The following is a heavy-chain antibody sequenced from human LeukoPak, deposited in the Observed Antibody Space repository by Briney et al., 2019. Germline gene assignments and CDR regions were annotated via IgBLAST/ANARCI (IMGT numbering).Heavy chain of an antibody. D-gene: IGHD6-13*01. CDR3: ARSGRSWYDWSDP. CDR2: ISDYNSNR. J-gene: IGHJ5*02. V-gene: IGHV1-18*04. Sequence: ASVKVSCKASGYTFTGYYMHWVRQAPGQGLEWMGWISDYNSNRNYVQKFQGRFTLTADTSSSTAYMELRSLTSDDTATYYCARSGRSWYDWSDPWGQGTQVTVSA. CDR1: GYTFTGYY.